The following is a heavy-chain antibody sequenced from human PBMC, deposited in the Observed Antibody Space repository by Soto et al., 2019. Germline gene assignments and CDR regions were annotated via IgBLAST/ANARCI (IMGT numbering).Heavy chain of an antibody. V-gene: IGHV1-2*02. CDR1: GYTFTGYY. Sequence: GASVKVSCKASGYTFTGYYMHWVRQAPGQGLEWMGWINLNSGGTNYAQKFQGRVTMTRDTSISTAYMELSRLRSDDTAVYYCARDYYGSGSYYYDYWGQGTLVTVSS. CDR3: ARDYYGSGSYYYDY. D-gene: IGHD3-10*01. CDR2: INLNSGGT. J-gene: IGHJ4*02.